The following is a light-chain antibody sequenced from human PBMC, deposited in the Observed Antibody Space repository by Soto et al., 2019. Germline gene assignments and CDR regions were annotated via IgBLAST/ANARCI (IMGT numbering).Light chain of an antibody. CDR3: SSYTSISTLV. CDR2: EVS. V-gene: IGLV2-14*01. CDR1: SSDVGGYNY. J-gene: IGLJ2*01. Sequence: QSVLTQPASVSGSPGQSITISCTGTSSDVGGYNYVSWYQQHPGKAPKLMIYEVSNRPSGVSNRFSGSKSGNTASLTISGLQAEDDADYYCSSYTSISTLVFGGGTKLTVL.